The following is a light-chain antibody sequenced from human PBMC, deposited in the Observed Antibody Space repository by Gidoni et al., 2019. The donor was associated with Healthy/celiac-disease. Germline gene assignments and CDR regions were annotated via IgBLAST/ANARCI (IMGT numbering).Light chain of an antibody. CDR2: DAS. J-gene: IGKJ2*01. CDR3: QQYNSYPMYT. V-gene: IGKV1-5*01. Sequence: DIQMTQSASTLSASVGDRVTITCRASQSISSWLAWYQQKPGKAPKLLIYDASSLESGVPSRFSVSGSGTEFTLTISSLQPDDFATYYCQQYNSYPMYTFGQGTKLEIK. CDR1: QSISSW.